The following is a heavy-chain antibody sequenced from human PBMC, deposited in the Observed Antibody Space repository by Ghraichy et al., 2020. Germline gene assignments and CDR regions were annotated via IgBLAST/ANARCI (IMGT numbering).Heavy chain of an antibody. CDR3: ARGTDHWEVPNGDDIDI. V-gene: IGHV3-21*01. D-gene: IGHD4-17*01. Sequence: GGSLRLSCAASGFTFSTYCMHWVRQAPGKGLEWVSSINSSSSSLCYADSVKGRFTISRDNAKNSLYLQMNSLRAEDTAVYYCARGTDHWEVPNGDDIDIWGKGTMVTVSS. CDR1: GFTFSTYC. J-gene: IGHJ6*03. CDR2: INSSSSSL.